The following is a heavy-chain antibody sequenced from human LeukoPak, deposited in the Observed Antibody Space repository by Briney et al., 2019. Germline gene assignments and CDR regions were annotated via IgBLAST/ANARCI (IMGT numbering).Heavy chain of an antibody. Sequence: SETLSLTCTVSGGSISSYYWSWIRQPPGKGLEWIGDIYYSGSTNYNPSLKSRVTISVDTSKNQFSLRLSSVTAADTTVYYSARLASGSYGPLTPFDYWGQGTLVTVSS. CDR1: GGSISSYY. J-gene: IGHJ4*02. V-gene: IGHV4-59*08. CDR2: IYYSGST. D-gene: IGHD1-26*01. CDR3: ARLASGSYGPLTPFDY.